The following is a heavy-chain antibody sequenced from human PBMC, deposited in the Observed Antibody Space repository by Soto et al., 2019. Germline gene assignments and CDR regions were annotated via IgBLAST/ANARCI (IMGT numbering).Heavy chain of an antibody. V-gene: IGHV3-66*01. Sequence: EVQLVESGGGLVQPGGSLRLSCAASGFTVSSNYMSWVRQAPGKGLEWVSVIYSGGSTYYADSVKGRFTISRDNSKNTLYLKMNSRRAEDTAVYYCARDLYGSGGGDYWGQGTLVTVSS. CDR3: ARDLYGSGGGDY. D-gene: IGHD3-10*01. J-gene: IGHJ4*02. CDR2: IYSGGST. CDR1: GFTVSSNY.